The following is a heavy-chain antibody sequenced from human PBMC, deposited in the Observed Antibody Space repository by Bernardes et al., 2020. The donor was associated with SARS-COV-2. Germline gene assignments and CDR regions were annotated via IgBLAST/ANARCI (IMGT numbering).Heavy chain of an antibody. CDR3: ARDIFVGGTHYYGMDV. V-gene: IGHV4-59*01. D-gene: IGHD2-15*01. CDR1: GGSISGDS. J-gene: IGHJ6*02. CDR2: IYYTGST. Sequence: SETLSLTCTVSGGSISGDSWSWIRQSPGRGLEWIGYIYYTGSTYYSPSLDSRVTISVDTSKNQFSLRLYSVIAADTAIYYCARDIFVGGTHYYGMDVWGQGTTVTVSS.